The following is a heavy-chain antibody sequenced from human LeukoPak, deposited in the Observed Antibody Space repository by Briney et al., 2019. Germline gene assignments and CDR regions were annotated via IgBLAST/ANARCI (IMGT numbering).Heavy chain of an antibody. CDR2: IHTSGST. J-gene: IGHJ5*02. CDR3: ARVTDPRYNWFDP. V-gene: IGHV4-4*07. D-gene: IGHD2-21*02. Sequence: SETLSLTCTVSGASISSYYWTWILQPAGKGPEWFGRIHTSGSTNYNPSLKSRVNMSVDTSKNQFSLKLNSVTAADTAVYYCARVTDPRYNWFDPWGQGTLVTVSS. CDR1: GASISSYY.